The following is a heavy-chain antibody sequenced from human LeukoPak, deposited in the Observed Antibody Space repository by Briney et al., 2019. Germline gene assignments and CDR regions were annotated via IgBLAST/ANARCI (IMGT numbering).Heavy chain of an antibody. D-gene: IGHD1-26*01. CDR3: ARADGRELLPTVAHY. V-gene: IGHV1-2*02. CDR1: GYTFTGYY. J-gene: IGHJ4*02. CDR2: INPNSGGT. Sequence: ASVKVSCKASGYTFTGYYMHWVRQAPGQGLEWMGWINPNSGGTNYAQKFQGRVTMTRDTSISTAYMELSRLRSDDTAVYYCARADGRELLPTVAHYWGQGTLVTVSS.